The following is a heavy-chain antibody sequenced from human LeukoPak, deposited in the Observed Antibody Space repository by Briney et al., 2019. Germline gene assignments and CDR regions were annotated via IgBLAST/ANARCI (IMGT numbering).Heavy chain of an antibody. CDR2: ISSGSSYI. V-gene: IGHV3-21*06. D-gene: IGHD3-22*01. J-gene: IGHJ3*02. CDR3: SSTRDYYDRNGLHDAFDI. Sequence: GGSLRLSCAASGFSFTDYFMFWVRQAPGKGLEWVSSISSGSSYIYYADSVRGRFTISRDNAKNSLYLQMNSLRAEDTAVYYCSSTRDYYDRNGLHDAFDIWGQGTMVTVSS. CDR1: GFSFTDYF.